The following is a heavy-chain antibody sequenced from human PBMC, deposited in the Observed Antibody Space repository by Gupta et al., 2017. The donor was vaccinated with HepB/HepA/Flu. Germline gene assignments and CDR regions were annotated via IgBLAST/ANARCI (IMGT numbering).Heavy chain of an antibody. CDR1: GFTFDDYG. J-gene: IGHJ3*02. Sequence: EVQLVESGGGVVRPGGSLRLSCAASGFTFDDYGMSWVRQAPGKGLEWVSGINWNGGSTGYADSVKGRFTISRDNAKNSLYLQMNSLRAEDTALYYCARDVLLDYYGSGSFGAFDIWGQGTMVTVSS. CDR2: INWNGGST. CDR3: ARDVLLDYYGSGSFGAFDI. V-gene: IGHV3-20*04. D-gene: IGHD3-10*01.